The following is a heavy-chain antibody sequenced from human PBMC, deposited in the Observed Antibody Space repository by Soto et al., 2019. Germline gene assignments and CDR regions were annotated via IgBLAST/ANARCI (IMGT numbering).Heavy chain of an antibody. V-gene: IGHV3-53*01. CDR2: VHSGGIT. Sequence: PGGSLRLSCAASGISVSNNYMTWVRQAPGRGLEWVSVVHSGGITYYADSVKGRFTISRDNSKNTVYLQMNSLRAEDTAVYYCAREGSTWDDWYFDIWGRGTLVTVSS. CDR3: AREGSTWDDWYFDI. CDR1: GISVSNNY. J-gene: IGHJ2*01. D-gene: IGHD1-26*01.